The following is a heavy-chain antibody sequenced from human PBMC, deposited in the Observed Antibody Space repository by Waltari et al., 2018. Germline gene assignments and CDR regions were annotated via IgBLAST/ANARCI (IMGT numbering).Heavy chain of an antibody. J-gene: IGHJ4*02. Sequence: QVQLRESGPGLVRSSETLSLTCTVSGHSVNNDFYWAWIRQSPGGGLEWIASIYHTGSAQYNSSLKSRVSISTDMSTKQFFLTLTHLTAADTAVYYCAEEGNTTAGLFDSWGQGTLVTVSS. V-gene: IGHV4-38-2*02. CDR3: AEEGNTTAGLFDS. CDR1: GHSVNNDFY. D-gene: IGHD6-25*01. CDR2: IYHTGSA.